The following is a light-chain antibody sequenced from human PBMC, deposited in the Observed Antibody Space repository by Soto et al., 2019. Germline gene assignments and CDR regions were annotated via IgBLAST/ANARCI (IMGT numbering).Light chain of an antibody. J-gene: IGKJ5*01. CDR3: QQRSNWPPIT. Sequence: DIQLTQHPSTLSASVGDRVSITCRASQSISSRLAWYQQKPGKAPKFLIYDASSLQSGVPSRFSGSGSGTEFTLTISSLEPEDFAVYYCQQRSNWPPITFGQGTRLEI. CDR1: QSISSR. V-gene: IGKV1-5*01. CDR2: DAS.